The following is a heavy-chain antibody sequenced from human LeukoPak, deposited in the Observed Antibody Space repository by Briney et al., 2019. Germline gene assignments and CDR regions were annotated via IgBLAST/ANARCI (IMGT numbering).Heavy chain of an antibody. D-gene: IGHD6-13*01. CDR3: ARGRPPMPGIAAAGIGD. CDR1: GYTFTGYY. J-gene: IGHJ4*02. Sequence: GASVKVSCKASGYTFTGYYMHWVRQAPGQGLEWMGWINPNSGNTGYAQKFQGRVTITRNTSISTAYMELSSLRSEDTAVYYCARGRPPMPGIAAAGIGDWGQGTLVTVSS. V-gene: IGHV1-8*03. CDR2: INPNSGNT.